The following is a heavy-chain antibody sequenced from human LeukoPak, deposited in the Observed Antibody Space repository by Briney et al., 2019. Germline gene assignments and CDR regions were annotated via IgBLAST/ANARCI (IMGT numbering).Heavy chain of an antibody. V-gene: IGHV3-30*02. CDR2: IRYDGSNK. J-gene: IGHJ4*02. CDR3: AKEVTIFGVVGLFDY. Sequence: TGGSLRLSCAASGFTFSSYGMHWVRQAPGKGLEWVAFIRYDGSNKYYADSVKGRFTISRDNSKNTLYLQMNSLRAEDTAVYYCAKEVTIFGVVGLFDYWGQGTLVAVSS. D-gene: IGHD3-3*01. CDR1: GFTFSSYG.